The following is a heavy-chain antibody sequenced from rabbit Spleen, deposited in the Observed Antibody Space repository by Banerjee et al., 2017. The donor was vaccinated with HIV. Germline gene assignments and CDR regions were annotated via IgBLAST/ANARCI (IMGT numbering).Heavy chain of an antibody. V-gene: IGHV1S45*01. Sequence: QEQLEESGGDLVKPEGSLTLTCTASGFSFSGSYYMCWVRQAPGKGLECIACIYADSSGSTYYATWAKGRFTISKTSSTTVTLQMTSLTAADTATYFCAREVLYAAYAGFGDATIYYFDSWGQGTLVTVS. D-gene: IGHD6-1*01. CDR3: AREVLYAAYAGFGDATIYYFDS. CDR1: GFSFSGSYY. CDR2: IYADSSGST. J-gene: IGHJ4*01.